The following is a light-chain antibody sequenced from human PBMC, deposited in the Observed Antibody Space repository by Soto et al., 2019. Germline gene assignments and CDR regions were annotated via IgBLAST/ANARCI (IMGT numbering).Light chain of an antibody. CDR1: SSDVGGYNY. Sequence: QSALTQPASVSGSPGQSITISCTGTSSDVGGYNYVSWYQQHTGKAPKLMIYEVSNRPSGVSYRFSGSKSGNTASLTISGLQAEDEADYYCSSYISSGTRVFGTGTKLTVL. J-gene: IGLJ1*01. V-gene: IGLV2-14*01. CDR2: EVS. CDR3: SSYISSGTRV.